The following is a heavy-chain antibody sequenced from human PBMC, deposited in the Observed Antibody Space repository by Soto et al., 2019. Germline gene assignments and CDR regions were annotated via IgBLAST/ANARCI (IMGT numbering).Heavy chain of an antibody. Sequence: EVQLVESGGGLVQPGGSLRLSCAASGFTFSSYAMHWVRQAPGKGLEYVSAISSNGGSTYYANSVKGRFTISRDNSKNTLYLQMGSLRAEEMAVYYSPSMGSSGYWFDYWGQGTLVTVSS. V-gene: IGHV3-64*01. D-gene: IGHD3-22*01. CDR1: GFTFSSYA. CDR2: ISSNGGST. J-gene: IGHJ4*02. CDR3: PSMGSSGYWFDY.